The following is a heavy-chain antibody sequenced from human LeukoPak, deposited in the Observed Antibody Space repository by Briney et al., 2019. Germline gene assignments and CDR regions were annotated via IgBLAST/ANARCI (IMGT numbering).Heavy chain of an antibody. V-gene: IGHV4-4*07. CDR1: GGSISSYY. J-gene: IGHJ6*03. Sequence: SETLSLTCTVSGGSISSYYWSWIRQPAGKGLEWIGRIYTSGSTNYNPSLKSRVTMSVDTSKNQFSLKLSSVTAADTAVYYCARSTVLLWFGEFPDYMDVWGKGTTVTVSS. CDR3: ARSTVLLWFGEFPDYMDV. CDR2: IYTSGST. D-gene: IGHD3-10*01.